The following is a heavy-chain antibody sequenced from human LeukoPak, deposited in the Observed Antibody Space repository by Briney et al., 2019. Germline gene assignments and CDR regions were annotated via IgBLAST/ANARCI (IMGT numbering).Heavy chain of an antibody. J-gene: IGHJ4*02. D-gene: IGHD3-22*01. CDR1: GYTFTSYG. CDR3: ARFYYDSSGYYYSFDY. V-gene: IGHV1-18*01. Sequence: GASVKVSCKASGYTFTSYGIIWVRQAPGQGLEWMGWISAYNGNTNYAQKLQGRVTMTTDTSTSTAYMELRSLRSDDTAVYYCARFYYDSSGYYYSFDYWGQGTLVTVSS. CDR2: ISAYNGNT.